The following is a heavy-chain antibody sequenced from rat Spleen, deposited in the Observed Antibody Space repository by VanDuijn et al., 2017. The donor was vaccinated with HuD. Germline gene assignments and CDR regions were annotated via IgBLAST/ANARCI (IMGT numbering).Heavy chain of an antibody. D-gene: IGHD1-2*01. CDR3: TRGEYYSSWAY. CDR1: GFTFNNYW. J-gene: IGHJ3*01. CDR2: ISNARGIT. Sequence: EVQLVESGGGLVQPGRSLKLSCLASGFTFNNYWMTWIRQAPGKGLEWIASISNARGITYYPDSVKGRFTISRDIANSTLYLRMNSLRSEDTATYYCTRGEYYSSWAYWGQGTLVTVSS. V-gene: IGHV5-31*01.